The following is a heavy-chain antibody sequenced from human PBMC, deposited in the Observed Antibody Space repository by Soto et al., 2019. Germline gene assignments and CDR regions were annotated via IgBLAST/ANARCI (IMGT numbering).Heavy chain of an antibody. CDR2: IIPIFGTA. V-gene: IGHV1-69*06. CDR1: GGTFSSYA. CDR3: ARYWNYYGSGSYYYNWFDP. J-gene: IGHJ5*02. D-gene: IGHD3-10*01. Sequence: ASVKVSCKASGGTFSSYAISWERQAPGQGLEWMGGIIPIFGTANYAQKFQGRVTITADKSTSTAYMELSSLRSEDTAVYYCARYWNYYGSGSYYYNWFDPWGQGTLVTVSS.